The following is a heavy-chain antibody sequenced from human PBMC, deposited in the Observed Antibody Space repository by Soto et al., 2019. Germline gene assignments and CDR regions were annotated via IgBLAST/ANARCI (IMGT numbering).Heavy chain of an antibody. V-gene: IGHV3-23*01. J-gene: IGHJ3*01. CDR3: AKDSGRPCFGTLIPALDL. CDR2: ISGGLSNT. Sequence: EMQLLESGGGLGRPGGSLRLSCAASGFSITDFAISWVRLAPRKGLEWVATISGGLSNTFYADSLKGRFTISRDTSRNTLYLQLTSMRDDDEAMYYCAKDSGRPCFGTLIPALDLWGQGAMGTVAS. CDR1: GFSITDFA. D-gene: IGHD3-10*01.